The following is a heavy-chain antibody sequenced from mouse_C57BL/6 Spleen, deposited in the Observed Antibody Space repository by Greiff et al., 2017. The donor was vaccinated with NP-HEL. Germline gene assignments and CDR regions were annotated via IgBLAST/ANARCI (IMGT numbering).Heavy chain of an antibody. V-gene: IGHV1-55*01. CDR3: ARWNGTDYAMDY. D-gene: IGHD4-1*01. J-gene: IGHJ4*01. CDR1: GYTFTSYW. CDR2: IYPGSGST. Sequence: QVQLQQPGAELVKPGASVKMSCEASGYTFTSYWITWVKQRPGQGLEWIGDIYPGSGSTNYNEKFKSKATLTVDTSSSTAYMQLSSLTSEDSAVYYCARWNGTDYAMDYWGQGTSVTVSS.